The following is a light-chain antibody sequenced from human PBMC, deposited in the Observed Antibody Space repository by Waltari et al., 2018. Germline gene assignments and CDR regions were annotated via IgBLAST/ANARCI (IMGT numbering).Light chain of an antibody. J-gene: IGKJ3*01. CDR3: VQAIAFRFT. Sequence: DIVMTQTPLSLPITPGEPASISCRSSQSLLHSNGNTYLHWYLQKPGQSPQLLIYGGSYRASGVPDRFSGSGSGTDFTLKISKVEAEDVGVYYCVQAIAFRFTFGPGTKLDIK. CDR2: GGS. CDR1: QSLLHSNGNTY. V-gene: IGKV2-40*01.